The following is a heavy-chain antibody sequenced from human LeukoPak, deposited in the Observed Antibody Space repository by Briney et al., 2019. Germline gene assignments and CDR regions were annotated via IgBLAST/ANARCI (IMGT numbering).Heavy chain of an antibody. CDR2: INHSGST. CDR1: GGSFSGYY. Sequence: SETLSLTCAVYGGSFSGYYWSWIRQPPGKGLEWIGEINHSGSTNYNPSLKSRVTISVDTSKNQFSLKLSSVTAADTAVYYCARGSMLTGYPFDYWGQGTLVT. CDR3: ARGSMLTGYPFDY. D-gene: IGHD3-9*01. J-gene: IGHJ4*02. V-gene: IGHV4-34*01.